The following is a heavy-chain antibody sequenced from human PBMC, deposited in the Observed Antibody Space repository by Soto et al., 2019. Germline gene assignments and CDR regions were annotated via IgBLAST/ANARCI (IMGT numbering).Heavy chain of an antibody. CDR2: IKSKTDGGTT. CDR1: GFTFSNAW. D-gene: IGHD3-3*01. CDR3: TTDLHLHKKSVANPDFWSGEGDY. Sequence: GGSLRLSCAASGFTFSNAWMSWVRQAPGKGLEWVGRIKSKTDGGTTDYAAPVKGRFTISRDDSKNTLYLQMNSLKTEDTAVYYCTTDLHLHKKSVANPDFWSGEGDYWGQGTLVTVSS. V-gene: IGHV3-15*01. J-gene: IGHJ4*02.